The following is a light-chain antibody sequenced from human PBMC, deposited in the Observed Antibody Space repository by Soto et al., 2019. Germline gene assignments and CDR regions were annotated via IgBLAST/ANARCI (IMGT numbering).Light chain of an antibody. Sequence: QSALTQPASVSGSPGQSITMSCTGTASDIGAHNYVSWYQQHPGKAPRLLIYDVSKRPSGVSIRFSGSKSGSTASLTISGVQAEDEADYYCKSYRDSNYVFGTGTQLTVL. CDR2: DVS. CDR1: ASDIGAHNY. V-gene: IGLV2-14*03. J-gene: IGLJ1*01. CDR3: KSYRDSNYV.